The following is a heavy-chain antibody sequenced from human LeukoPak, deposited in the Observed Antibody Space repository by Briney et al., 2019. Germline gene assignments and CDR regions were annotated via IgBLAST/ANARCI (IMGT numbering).Heavy chain of an antibody. D-gene: IGHD1-26*01. J-gene: IGHJ5*02. CDR1: GGSISNYH. CDR2: IYYSGST. Sequence: PSETLSLTCSVSGGSISNYHWSWIRQPPGKGLEWIGYIYYSGSTNYNPSLESRVAMSVDTSKNQFSLKQSSVTAADTAVYYCARGGWGFDPWGQGTLVTVSS. CDR3: ARGGWGFDP. V-gene: IGHV4-59*01.